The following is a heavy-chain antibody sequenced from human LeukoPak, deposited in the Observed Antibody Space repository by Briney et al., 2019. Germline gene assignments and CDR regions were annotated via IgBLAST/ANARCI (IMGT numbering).Heavy chain of an antibody. J-gene: IGHJ4*02. CDR2: IYYSGST. CDR1: VGSISSSSYY. CDR3: ARESSGWYAAATNDY. Sequence: SETLSLTCTVSVGSISSSSYYWGWIRQPPGKGLEWIGSIYYSGSTYYNPSLKSRVTISVDTSKNQFSLKLSSVTAADTAVYYCARESSGWYAAATNDYWGQGTLVTVSS. V-gene: IGHV4-39*07. D-gene: IGHD6-19*01.